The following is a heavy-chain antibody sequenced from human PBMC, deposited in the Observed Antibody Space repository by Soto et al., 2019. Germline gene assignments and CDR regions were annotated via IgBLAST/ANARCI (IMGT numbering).Heavy chain of an antibody. CDR2: IYYSGST. CDR1: GGSISSYY. Sequence: PSETLSLTCTVSGGSISSYYWSWIRQPPGKGLEWIGYIYYSGSTNYNPSLKSRVTISVDTSKNQFSLKLSSVTAADTAVYYCARLRFLEWLPQTHYYMDVWGKGTTVTVSS. J-gene: IGHJ6*03. V-gene: IGHV4-59*08. D-gene: IGHD3-3*01. CDR3: ARLRFLEWLPQTHYYMDV.